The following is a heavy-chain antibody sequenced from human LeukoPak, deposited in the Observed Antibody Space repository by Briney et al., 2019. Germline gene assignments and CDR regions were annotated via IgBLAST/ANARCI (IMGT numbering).Heavy chain of an antibody. CDR3: AKAGDGYKGRGYYFDY. CDR1: GLTFSSYG. Sequence: GGSLRLSFAAAGLTFSSYGIHWVRQAPGKGLEWVAVISYDGSNKYYADSVKGRFTISRDNSKTTLYLQMNSLRAEDTAVYYCAKAGDGYKGRGYYFDYWGQGTLVTVSS. CDR2: ISYDGSNK. J-gene: IGHJ4*02. V-gene: IGHV3-30*18. D-gene: IGHD5-24*01.